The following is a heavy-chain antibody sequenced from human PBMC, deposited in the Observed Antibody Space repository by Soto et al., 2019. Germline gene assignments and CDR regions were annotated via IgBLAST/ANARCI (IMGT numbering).Heavy chain of an antibody. J-gene: IGHJ4*02. D-gene: IGHD3-10*01. V-gene: IGHV3-23*01. CDR3: ASKLTFGSSSDY. Sequence: EVQLLESGGGLVQPGGSLRLSCAASGFTFSNYAMNWVRQAPGKGLEWVSTIGGSGAPTYYADSVRGRFTISRDNSKNPLYLQMNSLRDEDTAVYFCASKLTFGSSSDYWGQGTLVTVSS. CDR2: IGGSGAPT. CDR1: GFTFSNYA.